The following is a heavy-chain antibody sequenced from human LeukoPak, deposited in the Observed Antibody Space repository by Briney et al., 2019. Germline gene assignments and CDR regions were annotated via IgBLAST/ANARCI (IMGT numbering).Heavy chain of an antibody. CDR2: IYSGGST. V-gene: IGHV3-66*01. D-gene: IGHD3-10*01. CDR3: ARDHGSGSYYTFDY. Sequence: GGSLRLSCAASEFSVGSNYMTWVRQAPGKGLEWVSLIYSGGSTYYADSVKGRFTISRDNSKNTLYLQMNSLRAEDTAVYYCARDHGSGSYYTFDYWGQGTLVTVSS. J-gene: IGHJ4*02. CDR1: EFSVGSNY.